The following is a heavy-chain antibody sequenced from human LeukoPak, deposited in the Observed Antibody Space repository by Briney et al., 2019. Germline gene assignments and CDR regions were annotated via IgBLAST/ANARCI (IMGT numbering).Heavy chain of an antibody. D-gene: IGHD3-3*01. V-gene: IGHV1-69*05. CDR1: GGTFSSYA. J-gene: IGHJ4*02. Sequence: SVKVSCKASGGTFSSYAISWVRQAPGQGLEWKGRIIPIFGTANYAQKFQGRVTITTDESTSTAYMELSSLRSEDTAVYYCASTIFGVVIASVWGQGTLVTVSS. CDR3: ASTIFGVVIASV. CDR2: IIPIFGTA.